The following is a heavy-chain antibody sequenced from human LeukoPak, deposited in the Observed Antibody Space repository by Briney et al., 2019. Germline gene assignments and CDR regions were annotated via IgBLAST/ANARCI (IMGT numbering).Heavy chain of an antibody. CDR1: GGSISSYY. Sequence: SETLSLTCTVSGGSISSYYWSWIRQPPGKGLEWIGYIYYSGSTTYNPSLKSRVTISVDTSKKQFSLKLSPVTAADTAVYYCARLSGYDWESSYDYWGQGTLVTVSS. CDR2: IYYSGST. J-gene: IGHJ4*02. CDR3: ARLSGYDWESSYDY. V-gene: IGHV4-59*01. D-gene: IGHD5-12*01.